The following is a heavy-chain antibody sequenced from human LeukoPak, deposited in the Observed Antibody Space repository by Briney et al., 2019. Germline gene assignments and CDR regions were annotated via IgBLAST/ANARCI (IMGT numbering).Heavy chain of an antibody. CDR1: GYTFTGYY. J-gene: IGHJ4*02. CDR3: ARGISVGATSSDY. V-gene: IGHV1-2*02. CDR2: INPNSGGT. D-gene: IGHD1-26*01. Sequence: ASVKVSCKASGYTFTGYYMHWVRQAPGQGLEWMGWINPNSGGTNYAQKFQGRVTMTRDTSISTAYMVLSRLRSDDTAVYYCARGISVGATSSDYWGQGTLVTVSS.